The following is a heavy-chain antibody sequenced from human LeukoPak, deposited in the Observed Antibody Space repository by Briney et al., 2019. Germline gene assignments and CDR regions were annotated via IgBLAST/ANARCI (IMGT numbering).Heavy chain of an antibody. V-gene: IGHV1-3*01. CDR3: ARDYYYGSGSYSRRLDY. CDR2: INAGNGNT. CDR1: GYTFTSYA. D-gene: IGHD3-10*01. Sequence: ASAKVSCKASGYTFTSYAMHWVRQAPGQRLEWMGWINAGNGNTKYSQKFQGRVTITRDTSASTAYMELSSLRSEDTAVYYCARDYYYGSGSYSRRLDYWGQGTLVTVSS. J-gene: IGHJ4*02.